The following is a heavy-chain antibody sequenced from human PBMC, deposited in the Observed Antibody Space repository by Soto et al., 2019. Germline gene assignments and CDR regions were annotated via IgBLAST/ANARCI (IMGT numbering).Heavy chain of an antibody. CDR2: ISYDGSNK. CDR3: AKDVVVGATTGLGDYYYYYGMDV. CDR1: GFTFSSYG. D-gene: IGHD1-26*01. Sequence: GGSLRLSCAASGFTFSSYGMHWVRQAPGKGLEWVAVISYDGSNKYYADSVKGRFTISRDNSKNTLYLQMKSLRAEDTAVYYCAKDVVVGATTGLGDYYYYYGMDVWGQGTTVTVYS. J-gene: IGHJ6*02. V-gene: IGHV3-30*18.